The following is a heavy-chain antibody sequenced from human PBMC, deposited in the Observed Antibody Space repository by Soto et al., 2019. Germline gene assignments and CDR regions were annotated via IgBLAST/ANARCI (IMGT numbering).Heavy chain of an antibody. CDR2: ISYSGTT. CDR3: ARQFCGGDCLPPRN. Sequence: QVQLQESGPGLVKPSETLSLTCTLSGGSISSGGYYWTWIRQHPGKGLEWIGYISYSGTTSYNPSLKSRLTISIDTQNQFSLKLSSVTAADTATYYCARQFCGGDCLPPRNLGQGTLVTVSS. V-gene: IGHV4-31*03. D-gene: IGHD2-21*02. J-gene: IGHJ4*02. CDR1: GGSISSGGYY.